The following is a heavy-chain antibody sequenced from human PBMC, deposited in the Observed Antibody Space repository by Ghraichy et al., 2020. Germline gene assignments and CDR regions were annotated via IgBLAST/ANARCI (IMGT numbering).Heavy chain of an antibody. CDR3: ARGGYCSGGSCYSGHFDY. V-gene: IGHV1-2*04. CDR2: INPNSGGT. D-gene: IGHD2-15*01. J-gene: IGHJ4*02. CDR1: GYTFTGYY. Sequence: ASVKVSCKASGYTFTGYYMHWVRQAPGQGLEWMGWINPNSGGTNYAQKFQGWVTMTRDTSISTAYMELSRLRSDDTAVYYCARGGYCSGGSCYSGHFDYWGQGTLVTVSS.